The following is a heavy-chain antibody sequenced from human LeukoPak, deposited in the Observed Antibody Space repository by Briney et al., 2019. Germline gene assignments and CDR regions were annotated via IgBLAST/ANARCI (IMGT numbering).Heavy chain of an antibody. CDR3: AREGYYYFDY. D-gene: IGHD1-1*01. Sequence: GGSLRLSCAASGFTFRSYEVIWVRQALGQGLEWVSYISASGNTKYYADSVKGRFTVSRDNAKNSLYLQMNSLRAEDTAVYYCAREGYYYFDYWGQGTLVTVSS. CDR2: ISASGNTK. J-gene: IGHJ4*02. V-gene: IGHV3-48*03. CDR1: GFTFRSYE.